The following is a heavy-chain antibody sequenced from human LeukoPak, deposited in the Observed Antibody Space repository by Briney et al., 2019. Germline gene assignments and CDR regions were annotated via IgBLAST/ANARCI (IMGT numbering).Heavy chain of an antibody. V-gene: IGHV3-30-3*01. Sequence: PGGSLRLSCAASGFTFRTYAMHWVRQTPGKGLEWVAVISYDGSKKYFTDSVKGRFSISRDNSNNTVYLQMSSLRAEDTAVYYCARDYASGGWYHKSYLQHWGQGTLVTVST. CDR3: ARDYASGGWYHKSYLQH. J-gene: IGHJ1*01. CDR1: GFTFRTYA. CDR2: ISYDGSKK. D-gene: IGHD6-19*01.